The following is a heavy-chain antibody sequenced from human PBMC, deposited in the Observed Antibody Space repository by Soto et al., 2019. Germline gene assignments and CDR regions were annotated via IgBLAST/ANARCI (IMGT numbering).Heavy chain of an antibody. J-gene: IGHJ5*02. Sequence: RRALRLSDPGSPVEVRCHWIPWVRQVTGKGLTWVSRISDDGSTATYADSVNGRFVISRDNAKNNLYLEMNTLRADDSGLYNCARGPW. V-gene: IGHV3-74*01. CDR1: PVEVRCHW. CDR3: ARGP. CDR2: ISDDGSTA.